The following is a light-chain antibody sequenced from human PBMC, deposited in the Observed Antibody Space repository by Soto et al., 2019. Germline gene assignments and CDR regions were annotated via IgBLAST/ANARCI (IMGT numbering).Light chain of an antibody. J-gene: IGLJ1*01. CDR3: GSWDSSLSAYV. CDR2: DDN. CDR1: SSNIGGNS. V-gene: IGLV1-51*01. Sequence: QCELTHPPSVSAAPGQKVTISCSGSSSNIGGNSVSWYQQLPGTAPKLLIYDDNKRPSGIPDRFSGSKSGTSATLGITGFQTGDEADYYCGSWDSSLSAYVFGTGTKVT.